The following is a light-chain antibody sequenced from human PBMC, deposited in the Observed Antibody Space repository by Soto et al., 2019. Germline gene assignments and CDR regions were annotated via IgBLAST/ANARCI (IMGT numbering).Light chain of an antibody. Sequence: ETVLTQSPGTLSLSPGERATLSCRASQSVSSNYLAWYQQKPGQAPRLLIYGASSRATGIPDRFSGSGSGTDFTLTISRLGPEDFAVYYCQQYGGSPRVTFGGGTKVEIK. CDR3: QQYGGSPRVT. J-gene: IGKJ4*01. CDR2: GAS. V-gene: IGKV3-20*01. CDR1: QSVSSNY.